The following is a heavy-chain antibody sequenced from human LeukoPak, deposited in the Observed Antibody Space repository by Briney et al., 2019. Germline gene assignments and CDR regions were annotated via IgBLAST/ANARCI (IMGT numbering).Heavy chain of an antibody. J-gene: IGHJ5*02. D-gene: IGHD4-17*01. CDR1: GFTFSSYS. Sequence: PGGSLRLSCAASGFTFSSYSMNWVRQAPGKGLEWVSYISSSSSTIYYADSVKGRFTISRDNAKNSPYLQMNSLRAEDTAVYYCARYGDHNWFDPWGQGTLVTVSS. V-gene: IGHV3-48*01. CDR3: ARYGDHNWFDP. CDR2: ISSSSSTI.